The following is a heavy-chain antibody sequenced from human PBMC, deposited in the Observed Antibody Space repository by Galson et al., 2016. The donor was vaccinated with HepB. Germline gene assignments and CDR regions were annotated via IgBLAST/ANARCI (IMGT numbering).Heavy chain of an antibody. CDR2: ISNDGSKR. CDR1: GFTFTNYG. V-gene: IGHV3-30*03. J-gene: IGHJ4*02. CDR3: AREMHVAAAAAFDF. D-gene: IGHD6-13*01. Sequence: SLRLSCAASGFTFTNYGMNWLRQAPGKGLEWVAYISNDGSKRYFADSVKGRFTISRDNSKNTLFLHMGSLRAEDTAVYYCAREMHVAAAAAFDFWGRGTLVTVSS.